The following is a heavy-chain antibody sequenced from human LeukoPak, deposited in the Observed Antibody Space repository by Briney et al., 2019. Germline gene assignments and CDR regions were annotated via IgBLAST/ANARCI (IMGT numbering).Heavy chain of an antibody. J-gene: IGHJ4*02. CDR2: IKQDGSEK. D-gene: IGHD3-10*01. V-gene: IGHV3-7*01. Sequence: GGSLRLSCAASGFTFDDYGMSWVRQAPGKGLEWVANIKQDGSEKFYVDSVKGRFTISRDNAKKSLYLQMNSLRAEDTAAYYCARDRELLDSWGQGTLVSVSS. CDR3: ARDRELLDS. CDR1: GFTFDDYG.